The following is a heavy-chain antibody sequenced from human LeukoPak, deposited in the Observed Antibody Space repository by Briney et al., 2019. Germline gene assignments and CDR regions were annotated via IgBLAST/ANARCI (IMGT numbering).Heavy chain of an antibody. Sequence: GGSLRLSCAASGFTFSIYGLSWVRQTPGQGLEWVSAISGSGYSTYYVDSVKGRFTISRDTFKNTLYLQMNSLRAVDTAVYYDASDSRGDAVTALGFDFLGQGTVVTVSS. CDR3: ASDSRGDAVTALGFDF. D-gene: IGHD3-22*01. CDR1: GFTFSIYG. V-gene: IGHV3-23*01. CDR2: ISGSGYST. J-gene: IGHJ3*01.